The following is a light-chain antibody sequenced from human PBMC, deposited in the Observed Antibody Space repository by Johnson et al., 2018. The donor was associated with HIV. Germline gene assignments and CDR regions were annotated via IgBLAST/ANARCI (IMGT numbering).Light chain of an antibody. CDR1: SSNIGNNY. CDR3: GTWESGLSAYV. CDR2: ENN. Sequence: QLVLTQPPSVSAAPGQKVTISCSGSSSNIGNNYVSWYQQLPGTAPKLLIYENNKRPSGIPDRFSGSKSGTSATLGITGLQTGDEADYYCGTWESGLSAYVFGPVTQVPVL. V-gene: IGLV1-51*02. J-gene: IGLJ1*01.